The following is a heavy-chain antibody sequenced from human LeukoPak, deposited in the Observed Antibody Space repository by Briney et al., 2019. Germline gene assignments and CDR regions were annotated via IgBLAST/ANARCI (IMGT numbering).Heavy chain of an antibody. V-gene: IGHV1-18*01. CDR3: ARDRYYYDSSGYYYEYYFDY. J-gene: IGHJ4*02. Sequence: ASVKVSCKTSHYTFTNYGISWVRQAPGQGLEWLGWISPYNGDTRYAQKLQGRVTMTTDTSTSTAYMELRSLRSDDTAVYYCARDRYYYDSSGYYYEYYFDYWGQGTLVTVSS. CDR1: HYTFTNYG. D-gene: IGHD3-22*01. CDR2: ISPYNGDT.